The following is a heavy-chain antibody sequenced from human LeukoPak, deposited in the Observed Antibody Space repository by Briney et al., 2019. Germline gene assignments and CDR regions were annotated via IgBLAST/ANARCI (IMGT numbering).Heavy chain of an antibody. CDR3: ARLWFGELSGWFDP. D-gene: IGHD3-10*01. CDR1: GFTVSSNY. Sequence: GGSLRLSCAASGFTVSSNYVSWVRQAPGKGLEWVSVIYTGGGTYYADSVKGRFTISRDNSKNTLYLQMNSLRAEDTAVYYCARLWFGELSGWFDPWGQGTLVTVSS. V-gene: IGHV3-53*01. CDR2: IYTGGGT. J-gene: IGHJ5*02.